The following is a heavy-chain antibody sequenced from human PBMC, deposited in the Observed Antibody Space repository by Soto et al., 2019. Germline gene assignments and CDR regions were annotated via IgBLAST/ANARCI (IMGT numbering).Heavy chain of an antibody. J-gene: IGHJ4*02. CDR1: VYTFTCYY. CDR2: INTNSGGT. V-gene: IGHV1-2*02. CDR3: ARTQANDY. Sequence: XSVNVSYQASVYTFTCYYMHWVRQAPGQGLEWMGWINTNSGGTNYAQKFQGRVTMTRDTSISTAYMELSRLTSDDTAVYYCARTQANDYWGQGPLVTVSS.